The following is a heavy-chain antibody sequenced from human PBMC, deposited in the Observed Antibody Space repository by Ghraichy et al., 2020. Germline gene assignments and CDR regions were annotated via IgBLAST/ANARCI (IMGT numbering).Heavy chain of an antibody. CDR1: GGSFSGYY. D-gene: IGHD2-15*01. CDR3: ARGGCSGGSCYSRNYYYMDV. Sequence: SETLSLTCAVYGGSFSGYYWSCIRQPPGKGLEWIGEINHSGSTNYNPSLKSRVTISVDTSKNQFSLKLSSVTAADTAVYYCARGGCSGGSCYSRNYYYMDVWGKGTTVTVSS. J-gene: IGHJ6*03. V-gene: IGHV4-34*01. CDR2: INHSGST.